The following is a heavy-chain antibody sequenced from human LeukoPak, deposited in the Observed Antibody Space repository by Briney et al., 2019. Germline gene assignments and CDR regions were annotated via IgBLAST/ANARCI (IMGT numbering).Heavy chain of an antibody. Sequence: ASVKVSCKASGGTFSSYTISWVRQAPGQGLEWMGRIIPILGTADYAQKFQGRVSITTDESTSTAYMELSSLRSEDTAVYYCARDRHGGNSYRAFDIWGQGTMVTVSS. J-gene: IGHJ3*02. V-gene: IGHV1-69*16. D-gene: IGHD4-23*01. CDR1: GGTFSSYT. CDR3: ARDRHGGNSYRAFDI. CDR2: IIPILGTA.